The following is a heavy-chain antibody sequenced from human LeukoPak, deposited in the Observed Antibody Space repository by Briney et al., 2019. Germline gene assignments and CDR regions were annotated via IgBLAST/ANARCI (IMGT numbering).Heavy chain of an antibody. CDR1: GYNFAAYL. Sequence: GESLKISCKGSGYNFAAYLIGWVRQMPGKGLEWMGIIYISDSDTRYNPSFQGHVTISADKSTDTAYLQWSSLKASDSAMYYCARPTHYYGSGTFYFEYWGQGTLVTVSS. D-gene: IGHD3-10*01. J-gene: IGHJ4*02. V-gene: IGHV5-51*01. CDR2: IYISDSDT. CDR3: ARPTHYYGSGTFYFEY.